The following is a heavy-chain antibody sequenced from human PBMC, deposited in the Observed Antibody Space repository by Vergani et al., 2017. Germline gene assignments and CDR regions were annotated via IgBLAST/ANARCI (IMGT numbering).Heavy chain of an antibody. D-gene: IGHD2-2*02. V-gene: IGHV1-18*01. Sequence: QVQLVQSGAEVKKPGASVKVSCKASGYTFTSYGISWVRQAPGQGLEWMGWISAYNGNTNYAQKLQGRVTMTTDTSTSTAYIELRSLRSDDTAVYYCARGVADCSSTSCYIAEFDYWGQGTLVTVSS. J-gene: IGHJ4*02. CDR1: GYTFTSYG. CDR3: ARGVADCSSTSCYIAEFDY. CDR2: ISAYNGNT.